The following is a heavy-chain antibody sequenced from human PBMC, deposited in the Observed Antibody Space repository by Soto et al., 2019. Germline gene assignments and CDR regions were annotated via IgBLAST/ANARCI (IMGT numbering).Heavy chain of an antibody. CDR3: ARDPAYWNTPRSPMGAFDI. D-gene: IGHD1-1*01. Sequence: PSQTLTLTCAISGDSVSSNSAAWNWIRQSPSRGLEWLGRTYYRSKWYNDYAVSVKSRITIDPDTSKNQFSLQLNSVTPEDTAVYYCARDPAYWNTPRSPMGAFDIWGQGTVVTVSS. V-gene: IGHV6-1*01. CDR2: TYYRSKWYN. J-gene: IGHJ3*02. CDR1: GDSVSSNSAA.